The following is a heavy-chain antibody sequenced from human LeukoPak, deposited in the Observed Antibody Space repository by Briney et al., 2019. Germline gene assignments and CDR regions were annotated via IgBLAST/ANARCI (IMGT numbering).Heavy chain of an antibody. CDR3: AGYSGYDDFDY. CDR2: VYSGGST. Sequence: GGSLRLSCAASGFTFSYYAMSWVRQAPGKGLEWVSVVYSGGSTYYADSVKGRFTISRDNSKNTLYLQMNSLRAEDTAVYYCAGYSGYDDFDYWGQGTLVTVSS. V-gene: IGHV3-66*01. J-gene: IGHJ4*02. CDR1: GFTFSYYA. D-gene: IGHD5-12*01.